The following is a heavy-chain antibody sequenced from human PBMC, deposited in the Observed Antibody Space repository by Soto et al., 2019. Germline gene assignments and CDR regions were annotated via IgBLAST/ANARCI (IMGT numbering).Heavy chain of an antibody. CDR1: GYSFTTYW. Sequence: GESLKISCKGFGYSFTTYWIGWVRQMPGKGLEWMGIIYPGDSDTRYSPSFQGQVTISADKSISTAYLQWSSLKASDTAMYYCATGGYCSSTSCYNFFDYWGQGTLVTVSS. D-gene: IGHD2-2*02. CDR3: ATGGYCSSTSCYNFFDY. V-gene: IGHV5-51*01. J-gene: IGHJ4*02. CDR2: IYPGDSDT.